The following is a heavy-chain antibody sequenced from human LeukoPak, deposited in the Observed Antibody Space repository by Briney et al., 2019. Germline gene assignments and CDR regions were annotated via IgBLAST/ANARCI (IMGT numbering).Heavy chain of an antibody. CDR3: ARTRSKQQLDDAFDI. D-gene: IGHD6-13*01. CDR2: IIPIFGTA. CDR1: GGTFISYA. Sequence: SVTVSSKASGGTFISYAVTWVRQAPRQGLEWMGGIIPIFGTANYAQNFQGRVTLTADESTSTGYMELSSLRSEDTAVYYCARTRSKQQLDDAFDIWGQGTMVTVSS. J-gene: IGHJ3*02. V-gene: IGHV1-69*13.